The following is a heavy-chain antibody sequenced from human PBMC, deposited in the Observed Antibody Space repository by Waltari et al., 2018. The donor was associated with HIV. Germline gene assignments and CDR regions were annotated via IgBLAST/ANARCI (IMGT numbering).Heavy chain of an antibody. J-gene: IGHJ5*02. CDR3: ARRPSP. CDR1: GGSISSYY. CDR2: IYYSGST. Sequence: QVQLQESGPGLVQPSETLSLTCTVSGGSISSYYWSWIRQPPGKGLEWIGYIYYSGSTNYNPSLKSRVTISVDTSKNQFSLKLSSVTAADTAVYYCARRPSPWGQGTLVTVSS. V-gene: IGHV4-59*01.